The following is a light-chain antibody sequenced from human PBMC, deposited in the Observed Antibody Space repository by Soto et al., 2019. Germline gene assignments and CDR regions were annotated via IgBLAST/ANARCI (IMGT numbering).Light chain of an antibody. CDR3: ASWDGTLNVAV. Sequence: QSALTQPPSASGTPGQRVTISCSGSSSNIGSNTVNWYQQLPGTAPKLLIYGNNERPSGVPDRFSGSKSGTSGSLAISGLQSEDEADYYCASWDGTLNVAVFGGGTQLTVL. CDR1: SSNIGSNT. CDR2: GNN. J-gene: IGLJ7*01. V-gene: IGLV1-44*01.